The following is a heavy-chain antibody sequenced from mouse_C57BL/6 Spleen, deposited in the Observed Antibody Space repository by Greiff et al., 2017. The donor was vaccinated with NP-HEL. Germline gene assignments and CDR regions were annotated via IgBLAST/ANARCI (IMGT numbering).Heavy chain of an antibody. D-gene: IGHD1-1*01. V-gene: IGHV1-64*01. CDR1: GYTFTSYW. J-gene: IGHJ1*03. CDR3: AAITTVVATSDWYFDV. CDR2: IHPNSGST. Sequence: QVQLQQSGAELVKPGASVKLSCKASGYTFTSYWMHWVKQRPGQGLEWIGMIHPNSGSTNYNEKFKSKATLTVDKSSSTAYMQLSSLTSEDSAVYYCAAITTVVATSDWYFDVWGTGTTVTVSS.